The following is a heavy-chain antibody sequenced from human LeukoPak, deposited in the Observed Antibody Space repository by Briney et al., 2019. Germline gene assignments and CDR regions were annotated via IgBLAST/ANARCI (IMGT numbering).Heavy chain of an antibody. CDR2: ISSSSSTI. J-gene: IGHJ4*02. V-gene: IGHV3-48*01. D-gene: IGHD4-17*01. CDR3: AKPRDYGDYGFYYFDY. Sequence: GGSLRLSCAASGFTFSSYSMNWVRQAPGKGLEWVSYISSSSSTIYYADSVKGRFTISRDNAKNSLYLQMNSLRAEDTAVYYCAKPRDYGDYGFYYFDYWGQGTLVTVSS. CDR1: GFTFSSYS.